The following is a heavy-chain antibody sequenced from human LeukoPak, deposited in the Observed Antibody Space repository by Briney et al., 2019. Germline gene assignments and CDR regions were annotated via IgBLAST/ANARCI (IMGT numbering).Heavy chain of an antibody. V-gene: IGHV3-64D*06. J-gene: IGHJ4*02. Sequence: GGSLRLSCSASGFTFSSHAMHWVRQAPGKGLEYVSAISSNGGSTYYADSVKGRFTISRDNSKNTLYLQMSSLRAEDTAVYYCAKCARIDWLPIDYWGQGTLVTVSS. CDR1: GFTFSSHA. CDR3: AKCARIDWLPIDY. CDR2: ISSNGGST. D-gene: IGHD3-9*01.